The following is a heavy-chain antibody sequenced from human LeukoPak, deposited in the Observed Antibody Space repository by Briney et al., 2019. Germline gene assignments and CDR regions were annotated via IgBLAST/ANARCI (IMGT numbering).Heavy chain of an antibody. CDR2: IKGDGSET. Sequence: GGSLRLSCAASGFTFGTSWMDWVRQAPGKGLEWVANIKGDGSETNYGDSTKGRFTIFRDNARNSLYLHMHSLRVEDMAIYYCAKSLDYWGQGTLVTVSS. J-gene: IGHJ4*02. CDR1: GFTFGTSW. V-gene: IGHV3-7*01. CDR3: AKSLDY.